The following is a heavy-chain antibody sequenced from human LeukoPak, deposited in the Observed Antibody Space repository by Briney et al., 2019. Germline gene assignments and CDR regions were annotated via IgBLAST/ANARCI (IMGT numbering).Heavy chain of an antibody. CDR2: IYTSGST. J-gene: IGHJ5*02. CDR3: AREASLRRFLEWLPAT. V-gene: IGHV4-61*02. Sequence: PSETLSLTCTVSGGSISSGSYYWSWIRQPAGKGLEWIGRIYTSGSTNYNPSLKSRVTISVDTSKNQFSLKLSSVTAADTAVYYCAREASLRRFLEWLPATWGQGTLVTVSS. CDR1: GGSISSGSYY. D-gene: IGHD3-3*01.